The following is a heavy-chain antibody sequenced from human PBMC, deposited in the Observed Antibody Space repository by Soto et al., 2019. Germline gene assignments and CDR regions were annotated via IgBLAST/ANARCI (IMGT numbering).Heavy chain of an antibody. CDR2: IYWDDDK. Sequence: QITLKESGPTLVKPTQTLTLTCTFSGFSLTTSGVGVGWIRQPPGKALEWLALIYWDDDKHYSPSLKSRLTNTKDGSQNQVVRTMTNVDPADTATYFYAHRIAKVAAGSSSDYWGQGTLVTVSS. D-gene: IGHD6-13*01. CDR1: GFSLTTSGVG. CDR3: AHRIAKVAAGSSSDY. V-gene: IGHV2-5*02. J-gene: IGHJ4*02.